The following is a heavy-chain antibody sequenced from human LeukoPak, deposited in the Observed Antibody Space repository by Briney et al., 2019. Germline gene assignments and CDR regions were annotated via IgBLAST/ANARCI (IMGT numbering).Heavy chain of an antibody. CDR2: IYYSGST. CDR1: GGSISSYY. CDR3: ARGSYYDFWSGYYTGMSEYNWFDP. D-gene: IGHD3-3*01. V-gene: IGHV4-59*01. Sequence: SETLSLTCTVSGGSISSYYWSWIRQPPGKGLECIGYIYYSGSTNYNPSLKSRVTISVDTSKNQFSLKLSSVTAADTAVYYCARGSYYDFWSGYYTGMSEYNWFDPWGQGTLVTVSS. J-gene: IGHJ5*02.